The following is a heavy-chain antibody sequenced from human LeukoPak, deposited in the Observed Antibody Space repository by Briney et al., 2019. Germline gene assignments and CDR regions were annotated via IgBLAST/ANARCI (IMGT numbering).Heavy chain of an antibody. CDR2: IKQDGREK. V-gene: IGHV3-7*01. CDR3: TRDEAAATN. J-gene: IGHJ4*02. CDR1: GFTFSSYW. D-gene: IGHD6-13*01. Sequence: GGSLRLSCAGSGFTFSSYWMSWVRQAPGKGPEWVANIKQDGREKHYVDSVKGRFTISRDNAKSPLYLQMNSLRAEDTAVYYCTRDEAAATNWGQGTLVTVSS.